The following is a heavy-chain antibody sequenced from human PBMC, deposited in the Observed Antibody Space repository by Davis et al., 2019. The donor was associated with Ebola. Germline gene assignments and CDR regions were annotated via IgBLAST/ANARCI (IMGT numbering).Heavy chain of an antibody. CDR2: ISNGGRT. J-gene: IGHJ4*02. CDR1: GGSISSYY. V-gene: IGHV4-59*01. CDR3: VRGSDAYKTGY. Sequence: MPGGSLRLSCTVSGGSISSYYWSWIRQPPGKGLEWIAFISNGGRTIYNPSLRGRVTISIDTSKNQFSLEVRSVTAADTAFYYCVRGSDAYKTGYWGQGTLVTVSS. D-gene: IGHD5-24*01.